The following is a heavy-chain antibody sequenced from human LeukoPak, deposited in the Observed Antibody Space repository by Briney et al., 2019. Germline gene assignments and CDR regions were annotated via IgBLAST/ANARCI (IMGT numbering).Heavy chain of an antibody. CDR2: INPNNGGT. D-gene: IGHD2/OR15-2a*01. CDR1: GYTFTGYY. V-gene: IGHV1-2*02. J-gene: IGHJ5*02. Sequence: GASVKVSCKASGYTFTGYYLHWVRQAPGLGFEWMGWINPNNGGTNYAQKFQGRVTMTRGTSINTAYMELSSLRSDDTAVYYCARCKTGDWFDPWGQGTLVTVSS. CDR3: ARCKTGDWFDP.